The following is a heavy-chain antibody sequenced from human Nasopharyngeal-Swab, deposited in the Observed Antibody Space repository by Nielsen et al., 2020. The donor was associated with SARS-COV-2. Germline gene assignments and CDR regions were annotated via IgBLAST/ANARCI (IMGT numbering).Heavy chain of an antibody. V-gene: IGHV5-51*01. CDR1: GYSFTTNW. CDR2: IYPGDSDT. Sequence: KVSCKASGYSFTTNWIGWVRQMPGKGLEWMGIIYPGDSDTTYSPSFQGQVTISADKSISTAYLQWSSLKASDTAMYYCVRPEGVATSFKYYFQYGMDVWGQGTMVTVPS. D-gene: IGHD5-12*01. J-gene: IGHJ6*02. CDR3: VRPEGVATSFKYYFQYGMDV.